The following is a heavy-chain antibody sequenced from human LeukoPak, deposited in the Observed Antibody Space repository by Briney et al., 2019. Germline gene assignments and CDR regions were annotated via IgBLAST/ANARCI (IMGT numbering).Heavy chain of an antibody. D-gene: IGHD2-15*01. V-gene: IGHV4-59*01. CDR2: IYYSGST. J-gene: IGHJ6*03. CDR1: GGSISSYY. Sequence: PSETLSLTCTVSGGSISSYYWSWIRQPPGKGLEWIGYIYYSGSTNYNPSLKSRVTISVDTSKSQFSLKLRSVTAADTAVYYCARTTEGYCRGRSCYSYYYYMDVWGKGTTVTVSS. CDR3: ARTTEGYCRGRSCYSYYYYMDV.